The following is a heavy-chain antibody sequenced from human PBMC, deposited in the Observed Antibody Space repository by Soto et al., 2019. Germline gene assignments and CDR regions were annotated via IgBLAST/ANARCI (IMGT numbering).Heavy chain of an antibody. CDR2: ISSSGSTI. V-gene: IGHV3-11*04. J-gene: IGHJ4*02. D-gene: IGHD2-15*01. CDR1: GFTFSDYY. CDR3: ARDPIYCSGGSCYSWTFDY. Sequence: GGCMRLSCAASGFTFSDYYMSWIRQDPGKGLDWVSYISSSGSTIYYADSVKGRFTISRDNAKNSLYLQMNSLRAEDTAVYYCARDPIYCSGGSCYSWTFDYWGQGTLVTVSS.